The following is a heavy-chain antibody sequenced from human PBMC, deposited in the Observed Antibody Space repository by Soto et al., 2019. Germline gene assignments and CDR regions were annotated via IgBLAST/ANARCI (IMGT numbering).Heavy chain of an antibody. CDR1: GYTFTSYD. Sequence: QVQLVQSGAEVKRPGASVKVSCKASGYTFTSYDLNWVRQATGQGLEWIGWMSPNSGNTGYAQKFQGRVTMTSNTAMSTAYMELTSLTSEDTAVYYCARDYGGNSGWFDPWGRGTQVTVSS. J-gene: IGHJ5*02. V-gene: IGHV1-8*01. CDR2: MSPNSGNT. CDR3: ARDYGGNSGWFDP. D-gene: IGHD4-17*01.